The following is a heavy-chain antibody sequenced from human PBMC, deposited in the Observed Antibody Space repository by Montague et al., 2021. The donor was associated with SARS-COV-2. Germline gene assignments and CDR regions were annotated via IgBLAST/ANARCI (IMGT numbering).Heavy chain of an antibody. CDR3: AKDTYYFGSGSYTWDN. Sequence: CLRLSCAASGFTFDEYAMHWVRQAPGKGLEWVSGISWNSGSIGYADSVKGRFAISRDNAKSSLYLQMDSLRPEDTALYYCAKDTYYFGSGSYTWDNWGQGTLVTVSS. V-gene: IGHV3-9*01. CDR1: GFTFDEYA. J-gene: IGHJ4*02. CDR2: ISWNSGSI. D-gene: IGHD3-10*01.